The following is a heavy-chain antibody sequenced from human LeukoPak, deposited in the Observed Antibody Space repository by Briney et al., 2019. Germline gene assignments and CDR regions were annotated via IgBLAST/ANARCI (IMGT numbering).Heavy chain of an antibody. J-gene: IGHJ6*02. CDR3: ARDRIGEHYYYYGMDV. V-gene: IGHV4-59*01. CDR1: GGSISSYY. CDR2: IYYSGST. D-gene: IGHD3-10*01. Sequence: SETLSLTCTVSGGSISSYYWSWIRQPPGKGLEWIGYIYYSGSTNYNPSFKSRVTMSVDTSKNQFSLKLSSVTAADTAVYYCARDRIGEHYYYYGMDVWGQGTTVTVSS.